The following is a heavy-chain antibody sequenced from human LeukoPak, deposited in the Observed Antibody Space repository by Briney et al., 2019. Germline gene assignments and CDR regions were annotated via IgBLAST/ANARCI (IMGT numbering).Heavy chain of an antibody. CDR2: IYHSGST. Sequence: SETLSLTCAVSGGSISSSNWWSWVRQPPGKGLEWIGEIYHSGSTNYNPSLKSRVTISVDKSKSQFSLKLSSVTAADTAVYYCARGRRDGYNYPFDYWGQGTLVTVSS. J-gene: IGHJ4*02. D-gene: IGHD5-24*01. CDR3: ARGRRDGYNYPFDY. CDR1: GGSISSSNW. V-gene: IGHV4-4*02.